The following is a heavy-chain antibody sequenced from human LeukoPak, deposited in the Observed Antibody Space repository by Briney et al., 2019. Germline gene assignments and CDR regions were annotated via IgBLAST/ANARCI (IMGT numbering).Heavy chain of an antibody. CDR3: ARATSSSWFTWFDP. CDR1: GYTFTSYA. V-gene: IGHV7-4-1*02. Sequence: ASVKVSCKASGYTFTSYAVNWVRQAPGQGLEWMGWINTNTGNPTYAQGFTGRFVFSLDTSVSTAYLQISSLKAEDTAVYYCARATSSSWFTWFDPWGQGTLVTVSS. D-gene: IGHD6-13*01. J-gene: IGHJ5*02. CDR2: INTNTGNP.